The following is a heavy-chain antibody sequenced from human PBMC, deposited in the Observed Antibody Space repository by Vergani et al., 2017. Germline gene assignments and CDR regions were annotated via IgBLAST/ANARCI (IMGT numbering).Heavy chain of an antibody. CDR1: GFTFSSYG. CDR2: IWYDGSNK. CDR3: ARDWGSCWGIDY. V-gene: IGHV3-33*01. D-gene: IGHD6-13*01. Sequence: QVQLVESGGGVVQHGRSLRLSCAASGFTFSSYGMHWVRQAPGKGREWVAVIWYDGSNKYYADSVKGRLTISRDNYKNTLHLQMNSLRAEDTAVYYGARDWGSCWGIDYWGQGPLVTVSS. J-gene: IGHJ4*02.